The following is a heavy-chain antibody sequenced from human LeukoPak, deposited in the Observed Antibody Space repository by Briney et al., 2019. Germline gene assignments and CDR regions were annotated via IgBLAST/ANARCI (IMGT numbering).Heavy chain of an antibody. CDR3: ARESGGRYYDILTGYYTGFYYFDY. CDR1: GGSISSYY. Sequence: LSETLSLSCTVSGGSISSYYWSWIRQPAGKGLEWIGRIYTSGSTKYNPSLKSRVTMSVDTTENQYSLSMSSVTAADTAVYYCARESGGRYYDILTGYYTGFYYFDYWGQGTLVTVSS. V-gene: IGHV4-4*07. CDR2: IYTSGST. J-gene: IGHJ4*02. D-gene: IGHD3-9*01.